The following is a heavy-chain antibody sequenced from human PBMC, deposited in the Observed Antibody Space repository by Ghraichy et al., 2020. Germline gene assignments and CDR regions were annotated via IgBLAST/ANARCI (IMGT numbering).Heavy chain of an antibody. CDR1: GGSFNDYY. CDR2: INHSEST. CDR3: ARGGSSGDDFSSGLDY. V-gene: IGHV4-34*01. J-gene: IGHJ4*02. Sequence: SETLSLTCAVYGGSFNDYYWSWIRQPPGKGLEWIGEINHSESTNYNPSLKSRVTISVDTSKNQFSLKLNSVTVADTAVYYCARGGSSGDDFSSGLDYWGQGTLVTVSS. D-gene: IGHD5-12*01.